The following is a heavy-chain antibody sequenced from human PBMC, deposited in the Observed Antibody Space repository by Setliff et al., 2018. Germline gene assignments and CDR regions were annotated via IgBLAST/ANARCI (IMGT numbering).Heavy chain of an antibody. Sequence: SGPTLVNPTQTLTLTCTFSGFSLSTSGMCVSWIRQPPGKALEWLARIDWDDDKRYSPSLKSRLTITKDTSKNQVVLTMTNMDPVDTATYYCAHREYQLLWYDWFDPWGQGTLVTVSS. CDR3: AHREYQLLWYDWFDP. J-gene: IGHJ5*02. V-gene: IGHV2-5*08. CDR1: GFSLSTSGMC. D-gene: IGHD2-2*01. CDR2: IDWDDDK.